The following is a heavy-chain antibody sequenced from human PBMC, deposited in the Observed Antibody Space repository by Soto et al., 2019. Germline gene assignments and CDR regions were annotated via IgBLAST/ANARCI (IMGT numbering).Heavy chain of an antibody. V-gene: IGHV3-30*02. Sequence: GGSLRLSCAGSGFTFSTYGLHWVRQPPGKGLEWVAFVSFDGSEKYCAESVKGRFTISRDNPRNTLFLQLTSLRTEDTAVYFCAKDPIPAVNRGSRFDSWGRGTLVTVSS. D-gene: IGHD2-2*01. CDR3: AKDPIPAVNRGSRFDS. CDR1: GFTFSTYG. CDR2: VSFDGSEK. J-gene: IGHJ5*01.